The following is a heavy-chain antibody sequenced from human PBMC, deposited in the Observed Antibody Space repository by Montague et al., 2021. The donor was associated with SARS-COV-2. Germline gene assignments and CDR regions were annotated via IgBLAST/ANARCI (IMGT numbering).Heavy chain of an antibody. CDR3: ARETNTSCWFHQFDC. V-gene: IGHV4-39*01. CDR1: GGSISSSNYY. Sequence: SETLSLTCTVSGGSISSSNYYWGWLRQPPGKGLEWIVSIYYSGTTYYNPSLQSRVTISVDTSKKQFSLKLSSVTAADTAVYYCARETNTSCWFHQFDCWGQGTLVTVSS. D-gene: IGHD6-19*01. J-gene: IGHJ4*02. CDR2: IYYSGTT.